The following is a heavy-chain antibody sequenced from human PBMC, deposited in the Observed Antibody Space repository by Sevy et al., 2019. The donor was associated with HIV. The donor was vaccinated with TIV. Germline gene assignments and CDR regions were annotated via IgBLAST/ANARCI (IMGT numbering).Heavy chain of an antibody. J-gene: IGHJ4*02. CDR3: AKEGMHSGPRLFWFAELLYQFDF. Sequence: GGCLRLSCAASGFNFSSHGMHWVRQAPGKGLKWVAVISYDGSQKYYADSIKGRFTISRDNSKNMLSLQMNILKRVDTALYYCAKEGMHSGPRLFWFAELLYQFDFWGQGTLVTVSS. CDR2: ISYDGSQK. CDR1: GFNFSSHG. D-gene: IGHD3-10*01. V-gene: IGHV3-30*18.